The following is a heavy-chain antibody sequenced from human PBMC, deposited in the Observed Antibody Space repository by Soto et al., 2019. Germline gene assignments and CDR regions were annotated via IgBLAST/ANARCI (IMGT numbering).Heavy chain of an antibody. Sequence: XGTLSLTCTVSGGSVSSGSYYWSWIRQPPGKGLEWIGYISYSGSTNYNPSLKSRVTTSVDTSKNQFSLNLSSVTAADTAVYYCARGADYIGVFDYWGQGTLVTVSS. J-gene: IGHJ4*02. CDR2: ISYSGST. V-gene: IGHV4-61*01. CDR1: GGSVSSGSYY. D-gene: IGHD2-2*02. CDR3: ARGADYIGVFDY.